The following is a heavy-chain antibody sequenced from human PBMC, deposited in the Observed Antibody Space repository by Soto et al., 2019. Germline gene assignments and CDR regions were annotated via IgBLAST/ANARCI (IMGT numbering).Heavy chain of an antibody. J-gene: IGHJ4*02. V-gene: IGHV4-38-2*01. D-gene: IGHD1-7*01. CDR1: GYSISSGYY. Sequence: KPSETLSLTCAVSGYSISSGYYWGWIRQPPGKGLEWIGSIYHSGSTYYNPSLKSRVTISVDTSKNRFSLKLSSVTAADEAVYYCARDFGITGTKTAEYYFDYWGQGPPVTVPS. CDR2: IYHSGST. CDR3: ARDFGITGTKTAEYYFDY.